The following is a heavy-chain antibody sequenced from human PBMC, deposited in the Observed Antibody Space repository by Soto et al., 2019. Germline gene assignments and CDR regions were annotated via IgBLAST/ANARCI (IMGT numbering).Heavy chain of an antibody. Sequence: VGSLRLSCAASGFIFENFGMSWVRQAPGKGLEWISSIRGSGFKKYYADSVKGRFTISRDNSKSTVYLELNNLSAEDTAVYHCAKNQGVELVPLATVDWFDPWGQGSVVTVSS. CDR3: AKNQGVELVPLATVDWFDP. CDR1: GFIFENFG. V-gene: IGHV3-23*01. D-gene: IGHD1-26*01. J-gene: IGHJ5*02. CDR2: IRGSGFKK.